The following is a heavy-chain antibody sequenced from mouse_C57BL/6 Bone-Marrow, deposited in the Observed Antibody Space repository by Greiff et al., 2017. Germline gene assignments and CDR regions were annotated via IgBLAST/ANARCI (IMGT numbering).Heavy chain of an antibody. J-gene: IGHJ2*01. Sequence: QVQLKQSGAELAKPGASVKLSCKASGYTFTSYWMHWVNQGPGQGLEWIGYINPSSGYIKYNQKFKDKVTLTADKSSSTVYMQLSSLTYEDSAVYYCARNYYGNYPFDYGGQGTTLTVSS. V-gene: IGHV1-7*01. CDR2: INPSSGYI. CDR1: GYTFTSYW. D-gene: IGHD2-1*01. CDR3: ARNYYGNYPFDY.